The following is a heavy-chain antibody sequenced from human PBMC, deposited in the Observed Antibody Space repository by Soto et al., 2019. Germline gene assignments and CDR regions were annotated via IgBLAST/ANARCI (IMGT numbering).Heavy chain of an antibody. V-gene: IGHV3-23*01. D-gene: IGHD3-10*01. CDR1: GLTFGSRA. CDR3: ARGSTDSYPGSRIFDF. J-gene: IGHJ4*02. Sequence: VGSLRLSCVASGLTFGSRAMSWVRQAPGEGLQWVSTITDTGGDAKYADSVRGRFVISRDNSKKTLYLQMTSLTAEDSAMYFCARGSTDSYPGSRIFDFWGRGTLVTVSS. CDR2: ITDTGGDA.